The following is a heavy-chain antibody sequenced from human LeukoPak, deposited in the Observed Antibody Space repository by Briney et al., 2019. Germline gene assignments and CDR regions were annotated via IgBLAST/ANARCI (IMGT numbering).Heavy chain of an antibody. Sequence: ASLKVSCTASGYTFTSYGISWVRQAPGQGPEWMGWISAYNGNTNYAQNLQGRVTMTTDTSTSTAYMELRSLRSDDTAVYYCAREAGIAVAGTNLCWDYWGQGTLVTVSS. J-gene: IGHJ4*02. CDR1: GYTFTSYG. V-gene: IGHV1-18*01. CDR2: ISAYNGNT. D-gene: IGHD6-19*01. CDR3: AREAGIAVAGTNLCWDY.